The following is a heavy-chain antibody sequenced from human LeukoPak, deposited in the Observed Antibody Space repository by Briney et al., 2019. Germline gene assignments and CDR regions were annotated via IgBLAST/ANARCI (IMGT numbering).Heavy chain of an antibody. Sequence: PSETLSLTCTVSGDSISSDSYYWSWIRQPPGKGLEWIGEINHSESTNYNPSLESRVTISVDTSKNQFSLKLSSVTAADTAVYYCARQIAVAGANFDYWGQGTLVTVSS. CDR2: INHSEST. J-gene: IGHJ4*02. D-gene: IGHD6-19*01. V-gene: IGHV4-39*01. CDR1: GDSISSDSYY. CDR3: ARQIAVAGANFDY.